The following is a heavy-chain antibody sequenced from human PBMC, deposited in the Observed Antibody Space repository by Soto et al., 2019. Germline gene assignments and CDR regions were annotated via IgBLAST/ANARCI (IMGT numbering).Heavy chain of an antibody. CDR1: GFTYSTYA. Sequence: PGGSLRLSCAASGFTYSTYAMHWVRQAPGKGLEWVAVISYDGSNKYYADSVKGRFTISRDNSKNTLYLQMNSLRAEDTAVYYSARGGYYYDSSGYYYSFDYWGQGTLVTVSS. J-gene: IGHJ4*02. V-gene: IGHV3-30-3*01. CDR2: ISYDGSNK. CDR3: ARGGYYYDSSGYYYSFDY. D-gene: IGHD3-22*01.